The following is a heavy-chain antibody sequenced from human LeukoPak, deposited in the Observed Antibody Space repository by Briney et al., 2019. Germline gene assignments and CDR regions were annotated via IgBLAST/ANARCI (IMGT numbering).Heavy chain of an antibody. CDR2: INPNSGAT. CDR1: GYTFTGYY. Sequence: GASVKVSCKASGYTFTGYYMHWVRQAPGQGLEWMGWINPNSGATNYAQKFQGRVTMTRDTSISTAYMELSRLRSDDTAVYYCARVGIAVAVYYFDYWGQGTLVTVSS. CDR3: ARVGIAVAVYYFDY. J-gene: IGHJ4*02. V-gene: IGHV1-2*02. D-gene: IGHD6-19*01.